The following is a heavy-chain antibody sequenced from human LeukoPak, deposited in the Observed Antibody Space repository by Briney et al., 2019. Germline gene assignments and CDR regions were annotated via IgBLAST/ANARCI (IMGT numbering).Heavy chain of an antibody. D-gene: IGHD3-10*02. CDR3: ARDECQLLCPDY. V-gene: IGHV1-69*05. J-gene: IGHJ4*02. Sequence: ASVKVSCKASGGTFSSYAISWVRQAPGQGLEWMGGIIPIFGTANYAQKFQGRVTITTDESTSTAYMELSSLRSEDTAVYYCARDECQLLCPDYWGQGTLVTVSS. CDR1: GGTFSSYA. CDR2: IIPIFGTA.